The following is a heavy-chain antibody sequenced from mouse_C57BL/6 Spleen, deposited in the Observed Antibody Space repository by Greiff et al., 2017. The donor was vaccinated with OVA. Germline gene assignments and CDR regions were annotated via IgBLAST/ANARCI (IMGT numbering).Heavy chain of an antibody. V-gene: IGHV1-55*01. CDR1: GYTFTSYW. Sequence: QVQLQQPGAELVKPGASVKMSCKASGYTFTSYWLTWVKQRPGQGLEWIGDIYPGSGSTNYNEQFKSKATLTVDTSSSTAYMQLSSLTSEDSAVYYCARSGSSYRYFDYWGQGTTLTVSS. CDR3: ARSGSSYRYFDY. J-gene: IGHJ2*01. D-gene: IGHD1-1*01. CDR2: IYPGSGST.